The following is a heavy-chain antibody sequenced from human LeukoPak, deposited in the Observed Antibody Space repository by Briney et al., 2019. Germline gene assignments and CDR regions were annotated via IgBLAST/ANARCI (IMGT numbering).Heavy chain of an antibody. J-gene: IGHJ4*02. CDR2: IYYSGST. CDR1: GGSVSSYY. V-gene: IGHV4-59*05. D-gene: IGHD3-22*01. Sequence: SETLSLTCTVSGGSVSSYYWTWIRQPPGKGLEWIGSIYYSGSTYYNPSLRSRVTISVDTSKNQFSLKLSSVTAADTAVYYCARGGGYYDNPFDYWGQGTLVTVSS. CDR3: ARGGGYYDNPFDY.